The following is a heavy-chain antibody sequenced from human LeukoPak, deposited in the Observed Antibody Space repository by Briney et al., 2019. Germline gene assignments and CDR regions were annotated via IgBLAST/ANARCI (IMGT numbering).Heavy chain of an antibody. CDR2: ISYDGSNK. CDR1: GFTFSSYA. V-gene: IGHV3-30-3*01. J-gene: IGHJ4*02. D-gene: IGHD6-13*01. CDR3: ARGAGYSSSRWCADY. Sequence: PGRSLRLSCAASGFTFSSYAMHWVRQAPGKGLEWVAVISYDGSNKYYADSVKGRFTISRDNSKNTLYLQMNSLRAEDTAVYYCARGAGYSSSRWCADYWGQGTLVTVSS.